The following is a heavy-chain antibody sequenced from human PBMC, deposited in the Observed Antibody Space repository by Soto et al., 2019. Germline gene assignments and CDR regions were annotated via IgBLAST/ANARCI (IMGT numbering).Heavy chain of an antibody. J-gene: IGHJ6*02. CDR2: ISGSGGST. CDR1: GFTFSSYA. V-gene: IGHV3-23*01. D-gene: IGHD3-3*01. CDR3: AKDDFWSGYSPCYYYGMDV. Sequence: PGGSLRLSCAASGFTFSSYAMSWVRQAPGKGLEWVSAISGSGGSTYYADSVKGRFTISRDNSKNTLYLQMNSLRAEDTAVYYCAKDDFWSGYSPCYYYGMDVWGQGTTVTVSS.